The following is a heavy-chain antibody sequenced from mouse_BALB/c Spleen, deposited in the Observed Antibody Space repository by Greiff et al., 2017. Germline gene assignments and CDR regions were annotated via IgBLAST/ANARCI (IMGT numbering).Heavy chain of an antibody. D-gene: IGHD1-2*01. Sequence: EVKVEESGGGLVKLGGSLKLSCAASGFTFSSYYMSWVRQTPEKRLELVAAINSNGGSTYYPDTVKGRFTISRDNAKNTLYLQMSSLKSEDTALYYCARHYYGYYAMDYWGQGTSVTVSS. J-gene: IGHJ4*01. V-gene: IGHV5-6-2*01. CDR1: GFTFSSYY. CDR2: INSNGGST. CDR3: ARHYYGYYAMDY.